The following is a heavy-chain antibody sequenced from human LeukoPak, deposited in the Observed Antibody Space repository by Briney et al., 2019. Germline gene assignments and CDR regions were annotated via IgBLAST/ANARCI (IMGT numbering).Heavy chain of an antibody. D-gene: IGHD6-13*01. V-gene: IGHV3-23*01. J-gene: IGHJ4*02. CDR3: AKEPPGIAAAGWVFDY. Sequence: GECLRLSCAAAGFSFSTYAMSWVRQAPGEGLEWDSAISGSGGRTYYADSVKGPFTTSRDNSKNTMYLQMNSLRAEDTAVYYCAKEPPGIAAAGWVFDYWGQGTVVSVFS. CDR2: ISGSGGRT. CDR1: GFSFSTYA.